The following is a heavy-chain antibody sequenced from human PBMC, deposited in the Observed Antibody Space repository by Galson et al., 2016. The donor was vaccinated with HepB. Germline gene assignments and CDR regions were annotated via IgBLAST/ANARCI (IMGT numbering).Heavy chain of an antibody. Sequence: SLRLSCAGTGFNFSDYYMSWVRQAPGKGLEWLSYISTGSNMIYYAASVKGRFTISKDNAKNSLFLQMNSLIADDAAQYYCARGYCSSTACRCGLDVWGQGTTGTVS. CDR3: ARGYCSSTACRCGLDV. CDR1: GFNFSDYY. D-gene: IGHD2-2*01. CDR2: ISTGSNMI. V-gene: IGHV3-11*01. J-gene: IGHJ6*02.